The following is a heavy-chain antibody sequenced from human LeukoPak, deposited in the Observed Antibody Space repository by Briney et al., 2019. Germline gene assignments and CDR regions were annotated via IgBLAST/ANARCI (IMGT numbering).Heavy chain of an antibody. CDR2: ISGNGGST. CDR1: GFTSSIYT. D-gene: IGHD6-25*01. V-gene: IGHV3-23*01. CDR3: AKDAYSSGENCFDP. Sequence: PGGSLRLSCAASGFTSSIYTMSWARQAPGKGLEWVSGISGNGGSTYYADSVKGRFTISRDNSKNTLYLQMNSLRAEDTAVYYCAKDAYSSGENCFDPWGQGTLVTVSS. J-gene: IGHJ5*02.